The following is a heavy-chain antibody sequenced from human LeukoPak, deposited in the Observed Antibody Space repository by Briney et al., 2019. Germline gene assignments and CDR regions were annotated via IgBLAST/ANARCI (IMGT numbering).Heavy chain of an antibody. J-gene: IGHJ4*02. V-gene: IGHV3-23*01. CDR3: ESIDRGYGDYRVHY. Sequence: GGSLRLSCAASGFTFSSYAMSWVRQAPGKGLEWVSTISGSVGTTYYADSVKGRFTISRDNSKNMLYLQMNSLRAEDTAVYYCESIDRGYGDYRVHYWGQGTLVTVSS. CDR1: GFTFSSYA. CDR2: ISGSVGTT. D-gene: IGHD4-17*01.